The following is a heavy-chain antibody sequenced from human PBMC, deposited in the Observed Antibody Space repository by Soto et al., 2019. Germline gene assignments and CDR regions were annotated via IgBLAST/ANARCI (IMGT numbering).Heavy chain of an antibody. CDR1: GYSFSSYW. CDR3: VERPTGGNFFDF. Sequence: PGESLKISCKGFGYSFSSYWIGWVRQMPGKDLEWMGIIYPGDSNTRYNPSFEGRVTMSADKSISTAYLQWSSLKASDSAMYYCVERPTGGNFFDFWGQGTLVTVSS. D-gene: IGHD3-16*01. CDR2: IYPGDSNT. J-gene: IGHJ4*02. V-gene: IGHV5-51*01.